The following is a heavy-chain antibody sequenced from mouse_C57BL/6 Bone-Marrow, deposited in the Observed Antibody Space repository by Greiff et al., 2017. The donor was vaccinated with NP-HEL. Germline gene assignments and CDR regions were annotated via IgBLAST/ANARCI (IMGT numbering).Heavy chain of an antibody. CDR3: AREDYDLSWFAY. V-gene: IGHV14-2*01. D-gene: IGHD2-4*01. CDR1: GFNIKDYY. Sequence: VQLQQSGAQLVKPGASVKLSCTASGFNIKDYYMHWAKQRTEQGLEWIGRIDPEDGETKYAPKFQGKATMTADTSSNTAYLQLSSLTSEDTAVYYCAREDYDLSWFAYWGQGTLVTVSA. J-gene: IGHJ3*01. CDR2: IDPEDGET.